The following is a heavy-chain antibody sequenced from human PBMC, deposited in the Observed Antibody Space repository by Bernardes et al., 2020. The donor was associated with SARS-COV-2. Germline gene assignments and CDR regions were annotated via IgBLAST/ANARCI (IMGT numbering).Heavy chain of an antibody. V-gene: IGHV3-33*01. J-gene: IGHJ4*02. CDR2: IWNDGSDK. CDR1: GFTFSTYV. D-gene: IGHD3-22*01. Sequence: GGSLRLSCTASGFTFSTYVMHWVRQVPGKGLEWLAVIWNDGSDKRHADSVKGRFTISRDNSKNTLYLQMNSLREEDTAVYYCAREIVVVNSFFDHWCQGTLVNVSA. CDR3: AREIVVVNSFFDH.